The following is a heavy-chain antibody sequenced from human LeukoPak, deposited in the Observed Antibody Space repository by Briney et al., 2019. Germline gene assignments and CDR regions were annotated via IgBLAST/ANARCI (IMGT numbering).Heavy chain of an antibody. CDR3: ARVPNIVVVPAAISWGFDP. Sequence: SESLSLTCAVYGGSFSGYYWSWIRQPTGNGLEWIGEINHSGSTNYNPSLKSRVTISVDTSKNQFSLKLSSVTAADTAVYYCARVPNIVVVPAAISWGFDPWGQGTLVTVSS. V-gene: IGHV4-34*01. CDR1: GGSFSGYY. J-gene: IGHJ5*02. CDR2: INHSGST. D-gene: IGHD2-2*02.